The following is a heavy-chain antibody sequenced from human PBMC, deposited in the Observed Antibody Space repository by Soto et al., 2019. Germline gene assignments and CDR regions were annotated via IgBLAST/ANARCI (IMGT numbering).Heavy chain of an antibody. CDR1: GFTFSNYW. V-gene: IGHV3-7*05. D-gene: IGHD2-2*01. J-gene: IGHJ6*02. Sequence: GGSLRLSCAASGFTFSNYWVNWVRQAPGKGLEWVASINQDGSKKPCVDSVKGRFTISRDNAKKSVYLQMNSLRAEDTAVYYCARGDSGEIVVIPAVRHYYGVDVWGQGTTVTVSS. CDR2: INQDGSKK. CDR3: ARGDSGEIVVIPAVRHYYGVDV.